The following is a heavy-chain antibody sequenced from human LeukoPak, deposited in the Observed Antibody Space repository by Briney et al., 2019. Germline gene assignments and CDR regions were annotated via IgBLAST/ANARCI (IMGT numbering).Heavy chain of an antibody. D-gene: IGHD3-9*01. CDR3: ARDLYYDILTGCYTYFDL. V-gene: IGHV4-4*02. CDR2: IYHSGST. Sequence: SGTLSLTCAVSGGSISSSNWWSWVRQPPGKGLEWIGEIYHSGSTNYNPSLKSRVTISVDKSKNQFSLKLSSVTAADTAVYYCARDLYYDILTGCYTYFDLWGRGTLVTVSS. CDR1: GGSISSSNW. J-gene: IGHJ2*01.